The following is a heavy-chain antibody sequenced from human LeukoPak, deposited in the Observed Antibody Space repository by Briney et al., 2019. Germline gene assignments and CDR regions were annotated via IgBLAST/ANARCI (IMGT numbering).Heavy chain of an antibody. D-gene: IGHD3-10*01. J-gene: IGHJ6*02. Sequence: GGSLRLSCAASGFTFSSYAMSWVRQAPGKGLEWVSAISGSGGSTYYADSVKGRFTISRDNSKNTLYLQMNSLRAEDTAVYYCAKSLGLIWFGESSYGMDVWGQGTTVTVSS. V-gene: IGHV3-23*01. CDR1: GFTFSSYA. CDR2: ISGSGGST. CDR3: AKSLGLIWFGESSYGMDV.